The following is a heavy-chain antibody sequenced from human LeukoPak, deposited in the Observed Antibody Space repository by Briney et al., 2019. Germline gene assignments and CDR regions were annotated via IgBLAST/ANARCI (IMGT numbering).Heavy chain of an antibody. CDR2: ISAYNGNT. J-gene: IGHJ5*02. Sequence: ASVKVSCKASGYTFTGYYMHWVRQAPGQGLEWMGWISAYNGNTNYAQKLQGRVTMATDTSTSTAYMELRSLRSDDTAVYYCATGPREYDYVWGSYRANWFDPWGQGTLVTVSS. CDR1: GYTFTGYY. V-gene: IGHV1-18*04. CDR3: ATGPREYDYVWGSYRANWFDP. D-gene: IGHD3-16*02.